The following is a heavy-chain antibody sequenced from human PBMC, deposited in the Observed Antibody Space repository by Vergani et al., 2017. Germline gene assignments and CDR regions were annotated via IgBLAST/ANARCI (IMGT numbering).Heavy chain of an antibody. J-gene: IGHJ4*02. D-gene: IGHD3-10*01. CDR3: ASQTLYGSGGGFDY. CDR2: IYYSGST. Sequence: QVQLQASGPGLVKPSETLSLTCTVSGGSVSSGSYYWSWIRQPAGKGLEWIGYIYYSGSTNYNPSLKSRVTISVDTSKNQFSLKLSSVTAADTAVYYCASQTLYGSGGGFDYWGQGTLVTVSS. CDR1: GGSVSSGSYY. V-gene: IGHV4-61*10.